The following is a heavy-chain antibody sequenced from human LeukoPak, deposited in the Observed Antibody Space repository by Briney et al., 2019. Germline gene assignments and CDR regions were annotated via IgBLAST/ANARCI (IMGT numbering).Heavy chain of an antibody. CDR2: INHSGST. D-gene: IGHD3-3*01. Sequence: SETLSLTCTVSGGSISGYYWSWIRQPPGKGLEWIGEINHSGSTNYNPSLKSRVTISVDTSKNQFSLKLSSVTAADTAVYYCARQRVRITIFGVVPPPYYMDVWGKGTTVTVSS. J-gene: IGHJ6*03. CDR1: GGSISGYY. CDR3: ARQRVRITIFGVVPPPYYMDV. V-gene: IGHV4-34*01.